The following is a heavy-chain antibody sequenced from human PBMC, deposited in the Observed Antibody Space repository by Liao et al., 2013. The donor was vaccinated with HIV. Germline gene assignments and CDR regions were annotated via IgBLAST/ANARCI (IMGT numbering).Heavy chain of an antibody. J-gene: IGHJ4*02. CDR1: GGSISSYY. V-gene: IGHV4-4*07. D-gene: IGHD3-16*01. CDR2: IYTSGST. CDR3: TTSGDTLTQSFGV. Sequence: QVQLQESGPGLVKPSQTLSLTCTVSGGSISSYYWSWIRQPAGKGLEWIGRIYTSGSTNYNPSLKSRVTISVDTSKNQFSLKLSSVTAADTAVYYCTTSGDTLTQSFGVWGQGTLVAVS.